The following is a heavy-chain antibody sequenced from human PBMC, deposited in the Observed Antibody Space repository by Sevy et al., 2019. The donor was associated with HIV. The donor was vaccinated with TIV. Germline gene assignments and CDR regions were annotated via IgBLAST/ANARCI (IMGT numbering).Heavy chain of an antibody. CDR1: GFTFSSYA. J-gene: IGHJ3*02. CDR3: AKETLGEYVGNSGRVPPANAFDI. D-gene: IGHD3-16*01. V-gene: IGHV3-23*01. Sequence: GGSLRLSCAASGFTFSSYAMSWVRQAPGKGLEWVSAISGSGGSTYYANSVKGRFTISRDNSKNTLYLQMIILRAEDTAVYYCAKETLGEYVGNSGRVPPANAFDIWGQGTMVTVSS. CDR2: ISGSGGST.